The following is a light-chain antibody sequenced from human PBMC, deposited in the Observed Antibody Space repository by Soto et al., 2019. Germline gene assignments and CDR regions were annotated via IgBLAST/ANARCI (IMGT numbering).Light chain of an antibody. J-gene: IGKJ2*01. CDR3: QLYGTSPPRYI. CDR2: GSS. V-gene: IGKV3-20*01. Sequence: EIVLTQSPGTLSLSPGERATLSCRASQSISSTHLAWYQHKPGQAPRLLIYGSSTRATGVPDRFSGSGSRTDFTLTINGLEPEDFAVYYCQLYGTSPPRYIVGQGTKLEIK. CDR1: QSISSTH.